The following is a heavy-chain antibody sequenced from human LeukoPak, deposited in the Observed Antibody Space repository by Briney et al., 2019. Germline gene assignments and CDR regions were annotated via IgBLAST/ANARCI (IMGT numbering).Heavy chain of an antibody. V-gene: IGHV4-59*08. J-gene: IGHJ4*02. CDR1: GGSIDTYY. CDR3: ASRSSIWSGYQDTLYYFDS. Sequence: PSETLSLTCSVSGGSIDTYYWSWIRQPPGKGLEWIGNIYYSGSTNYNPSLKSRVTISVDTSNNQFSLKLTSVTAADTAVYYCASRSSIWSGYQDTLYYFDSWGQGTLVTASS. D-gene: IGHD3-3*01. CDR2: IYYSGST.